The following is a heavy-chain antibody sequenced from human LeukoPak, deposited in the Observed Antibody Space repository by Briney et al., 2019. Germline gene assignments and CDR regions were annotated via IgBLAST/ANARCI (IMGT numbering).Heavy chain of an antibody. J-gene: IGHJ6*03. V-gene: IGHV3-7*01. CDR1: GFTFSSYW. CDR2: IKQDGSEK. Sequence: GGSLRLSCAASGFTFSSYWMSWVRQVPGKGLEWVANIKQDGSEKYYVDSVKGRFTISRDNAKNSLYLQMNSLRAEDTAVYYCARDRHRWLQFDYYYMDVWGKGTTVTISS. CDR3: ARDRHRWLQFDYYYMDV. D-gene: IGHD5-24*01.